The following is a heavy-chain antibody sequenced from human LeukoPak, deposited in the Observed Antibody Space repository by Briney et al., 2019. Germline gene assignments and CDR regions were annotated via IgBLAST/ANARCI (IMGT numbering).Heavy chain of an antibody. CDR2: INHSGGT. D-gene: IGHD2-15*01. J-gene: IGHJ4*02. CDR3: ARDRGGGSANFDY. V-gene: IGHV4-34*01. CDR1: GGSFSGYY. Sequence: SETLSLTCAVYGGSFSGYYWSWIRQPPGKGLEWIGEINHSGGTNYNPSLKSRVTISIDTSKNQFSLEVNSVTAADTAVYYCARDRGGGSANFDYWGQGTLVTVSS.